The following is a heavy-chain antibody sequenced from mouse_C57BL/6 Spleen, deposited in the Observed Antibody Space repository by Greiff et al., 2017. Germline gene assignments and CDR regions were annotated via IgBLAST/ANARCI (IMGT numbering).Heavy chain of an antibody. D-gene: IGHD2-4*01. CDR3: ARSGDYDEEAWFAY. CDR2: IYPRSGNT. V-gene: IGHV1-81*01. J-gene: IGHJ3*01. CDR1: GYTFTSYG. Sequence: VKLMESGAELARPGASVKLSCKASGYTFTSYGISWVKQRTGQGLEWIGEIYPRSGNTYYNEKFKGKATLTADKSSSTAYMELRSLTSEDSAVYFCARSGDYDEEAWFAYWGQGALVTVSA.